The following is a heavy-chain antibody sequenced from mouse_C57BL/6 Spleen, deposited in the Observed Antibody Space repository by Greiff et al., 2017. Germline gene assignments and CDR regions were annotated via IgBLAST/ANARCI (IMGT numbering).Heavy chain of an antibody. V-gene: IGHV1-15*01. CDR1: GYTFTDYE. J-gene: IGHJ2*01. Sequence: VKLQESGAELVRPGASVTLSCKASGYTFTDYEMHWVKQTPVHGLEWIGAIDPETGGTAYNQKFKGKAILTADKYSSTAYMELRSLTSEDSAVYYCKRRACWGQGTTLTVSS. CDR3: KRRAC. D-gene: IGHD3-3*01. CDR2: IDPETGGT.